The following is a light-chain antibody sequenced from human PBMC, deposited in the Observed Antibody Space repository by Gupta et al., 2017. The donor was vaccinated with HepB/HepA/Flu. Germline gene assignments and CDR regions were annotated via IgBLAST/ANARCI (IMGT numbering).Light chain of an antibody. J-gene: IGLJ2*01. CDR2: KDN. V-gene: IGLV3-1*01. CDR1: KLGDKY. CDR3: QAWDTSNVV. Sequence: SYEMTQPPSVSVYPGQTATITCSGDKLGDKYASWYQQKPGQSPVLVIYKDNKRPSGIPERFSGSNSGNTATLTISGTQAMDEADYYCQAWDTSNVVFGGGTKLTVL.